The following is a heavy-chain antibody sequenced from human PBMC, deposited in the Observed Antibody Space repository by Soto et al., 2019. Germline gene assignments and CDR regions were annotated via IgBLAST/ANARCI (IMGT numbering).Heavy chain of an antibody. CDR1: GYTFTSYA. V-gene: IGHV1-3*01. D-gene: IGHD1-26*01. J-gene: IGHJ4*02. CDR2: INAGNGNS. CDR3: ARDWDGAPDAY. Sequence: QVQLVQSGAEVKKPGASVKVSCKASGYTFTSYAMHWVRQAPGQRLEWMGWINAGNGNSKYSQKFQGRVTITRDTSASTAYMELSSLRSEDTAVYYCARDWDGAPDAYWGQGTLVTVSS.